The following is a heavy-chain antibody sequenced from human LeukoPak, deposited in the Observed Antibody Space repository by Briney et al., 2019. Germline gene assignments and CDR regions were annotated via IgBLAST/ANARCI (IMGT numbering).Heavy chain of an antibody. D-gene: IGHD2-2*01. Sequence: GGSLRLSCAASGSTFSTYGMHWVRQAPGKGLEWVAVIWYDGNNKYYADSVKGRFTISRDNSKNTLYLQMNSLRAEDTAVYYCARAFSVVVPAATDYWGQGTLVTVSS. J-gene: IGHJ4*02. CDR2: IWYDGNNK. V-gene: IGHV3-33*01. CDR1: GSTFSTYG. CDR3: ARAFSVVVPAATDY.